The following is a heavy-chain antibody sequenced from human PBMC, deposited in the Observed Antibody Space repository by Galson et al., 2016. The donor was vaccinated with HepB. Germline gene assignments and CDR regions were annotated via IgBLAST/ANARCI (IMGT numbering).Heavy chain of an antibody. CDR1: GFTFSSYG. Sequence: SLRLSCAASGFTFSSYGMHWVRQAPGKGLEWVAIIWYDGSDKYYGDSVKGRFTISSNNSKNTLYLQMTSLRAEDTAVYYCARDPQYQLTNYYYYGMDVWGQGTTVTV. V-gene: IGHV3-33*01. CDR2: IWYDGSDK. J-gene: IGHJ6*02. D-gene: IGHD2-2*01. CDR3: ARDPQYQLTNYYYYGMDV.